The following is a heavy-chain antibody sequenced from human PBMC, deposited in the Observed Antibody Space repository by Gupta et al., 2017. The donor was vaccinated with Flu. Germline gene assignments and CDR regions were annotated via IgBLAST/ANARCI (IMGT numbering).Heavy chain of an antibody. V-gene: IGHV3-74*01. Sequence: GLVGVSRIKSDESRASYADSGKGRFTISRDNAKNTLYLHMNSLRAEDTAVYYCARDGAGDCSGGSCYSWFDPWGQGTLVTVSS. CDR3: ARDGAGDCSGGSCYSWFDP. D-gene: IGHD2-15*01. CDR2: IKSDESRA. J-gene: IGHJ5*02.